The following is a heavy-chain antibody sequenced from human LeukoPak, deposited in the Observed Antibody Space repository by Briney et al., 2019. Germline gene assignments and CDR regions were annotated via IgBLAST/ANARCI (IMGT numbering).Heavy chain of an antibody. J-gene: IGHJ4*02. CDR3: AKDWGEYFDYVWGSFTSFDF. CDR2: ISGSGHRK. Sequence: PGGSLRLSCAASGFTFSSYGVSWVRQAPGKGLEWVSGISGSGHRKYYADSVKGRFTISRDNSKNTLYLQMNSLRAEDTGVYYCAKDWGEYFDYVWGSFTSFDFWGQGTLVTVSS. D-gene: IGHD3-16*01. CDR1: GFTFSSYG. V-gene: IGHV3-23*01.